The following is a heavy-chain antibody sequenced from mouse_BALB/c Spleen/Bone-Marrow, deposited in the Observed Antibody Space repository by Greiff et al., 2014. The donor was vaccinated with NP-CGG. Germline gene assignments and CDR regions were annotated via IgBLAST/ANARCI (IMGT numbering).Heavy chain of an antibody. J-gene: IGHJ4*01. Sequence: EVKLVESGGDLVYPGGSLKLSCAASGFTFSSYGMSWVRQTPDTRLEWVATNNSGGTNTYYPDSMKGRFTISRDNAKNTLYLQMSSLRSEDTAMYYCTRRGIYDERTAMDYWGRGTSVTVSS. CDR2: NNSGGTNT. D-gene: IGHD2-12*01. CDR3: TRRGIYDERTAMDY. V-gene: IGHV5-6*02. CDR1: GFTFSSYG.